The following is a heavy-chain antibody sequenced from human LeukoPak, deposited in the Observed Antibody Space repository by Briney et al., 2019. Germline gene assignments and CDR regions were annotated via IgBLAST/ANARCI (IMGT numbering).Heavy chain of an antibody. CDR3: AKGAGEDTVTSIVGPNWFDA. V-gene: IGHV3-30*18. Sequence: GGSLRLSCAASGITFRSYGMHWVRQAPGKGLEWVAVISYDGSHKYYADSVKGRFSISRDNSKNTLYLQMNSLRADDTALYYCAKGAGEDTVTSIVGPNWFDAWGQGTLVTVYS. CDR2: ISYDGSHK. D-gene: IGHD4-17*01. CDR1: GITFRSYG. J-gene: IGHJ5*02.